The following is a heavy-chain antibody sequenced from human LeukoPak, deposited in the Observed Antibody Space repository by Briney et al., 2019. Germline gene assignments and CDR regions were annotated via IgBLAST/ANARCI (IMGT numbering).Heavy chain of an antibody. Sequence: GGSLRLSCAASGFTFSSYSMNWVRQAPGKGLEWVSSISSSSSYIYYADSVKGRFTISRDNAKNSLYLQMNSLRAEDTAVYYCARDRYSWNDPSTGNPDYWGQGTLVTVSS. CDR3: ARDRYSWNDPSTGNPDY. CDR2: ISSSSSYI. J-gene: IGHJ4*02. CDR1: GFTFSSYS. V-gene: IGHV3-21*01. D-gene: IGHD1-1*01.